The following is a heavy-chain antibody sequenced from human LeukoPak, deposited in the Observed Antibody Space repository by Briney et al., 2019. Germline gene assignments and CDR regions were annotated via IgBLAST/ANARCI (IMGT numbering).Heavy chain of an antibody. CDR1: GFTFSSYG. CDR2: NRYNGINK. D-gene: IGHD3-9*01. Sequence: QAGGSLRLSCAASGFTFSSYGMHWVRQAPGKGLEWVAFNRYNGINKYYADSVKGRFTISRDNSKNTLYLQMNNLRPEDTATYFCAKANPAYFDWSHPNWFDPWGQGTLVTVSS. J-gene: IGHJ5*02. CDR3: AKANPAYFDWSHPNWFDP. V-gene: IGHV3-30*02.